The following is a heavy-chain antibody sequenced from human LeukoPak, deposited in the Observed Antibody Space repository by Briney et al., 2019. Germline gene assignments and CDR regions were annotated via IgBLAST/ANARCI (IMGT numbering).Heavy chain of an antibody. V-gene: IGHV4-59*08. CDR1: GDSISSYY. Sequence: SETLSLPCTVSGDSISSYYWSWLRQPPGKGLEWIGYIYYSGSTNYNPSLKSRVTISVDTSKNQFSLKLSTVTAADTAVYYCARHPGFSSWQLYHWFDPWGQGTLVTVSS. CDR3: ARHPGFSSWQLYHWFDP. J-gene: IGHJ5*02. D-gene: IGHD6-13*01. CDR2: IYYSGST.